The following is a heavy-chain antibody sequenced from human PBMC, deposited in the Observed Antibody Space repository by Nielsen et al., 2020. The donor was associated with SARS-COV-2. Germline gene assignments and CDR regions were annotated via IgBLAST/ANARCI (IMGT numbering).Heavy chain of an antibody. D-gene: IGHD3-16*01. CDR3: ARDGASGRFYDWISHFDL. CDR1: DGSLSGHY. CDR2: VSHSGST. Sequence: SETLSLTCAVSDGSLSGHYWTWIRQPPGKGLEWIGEVSHSGSTNTNPSLKSRVTISVDTSKSQFSLKLRSVTAADTAVYYCARDGASGRFYDWISHFDLWGRGTLVTVSS. V-gene: IGHV4-34*01. J-gene: IGHJ2*01.